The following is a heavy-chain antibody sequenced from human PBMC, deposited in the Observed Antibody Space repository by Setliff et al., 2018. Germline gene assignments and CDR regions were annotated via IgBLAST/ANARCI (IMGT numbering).Heavy chain of an antibody. Sequence: ASVKVSCKASGYSFSNYGITWVRQVPGQGLEWMGWISSYNGNTDYAQNFQGRVALTTDTSTSTAYMELRSLRSDDTAVYYCARGGSSLLDYWGQGTLVTVSA. V-gene: IGHV1-18*01. D-gene: IGHD3-16*01. CDR1: GYSFSNYG. CDR2: ISSYNGNT. J-gene: IGHJ4*02. CDR3: ARGGSSLLDY.